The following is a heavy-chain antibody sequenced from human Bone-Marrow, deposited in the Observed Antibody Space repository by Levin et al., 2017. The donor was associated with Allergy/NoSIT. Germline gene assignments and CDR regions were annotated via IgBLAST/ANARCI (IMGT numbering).Heavy chain of an antibody. D-gene: IGHD3-3*01. J-gene: IGHJ5*02. Sequence: GGSLRLSCAASGFTFSSYSMNWVRQAPGKGLEWVSYISSSSSTIYYADSVKGRFTISRDNAKNSLYLQMNSLRDEDTAVYYCARDLTDFWNNWFDPWGQGTLVTVSS. CDR1: GFTFSSYS. CDR3: ARDLTDFWNNWFDP. V-gene: IGHV3-48*02. CDR2: ISSSSSTI.